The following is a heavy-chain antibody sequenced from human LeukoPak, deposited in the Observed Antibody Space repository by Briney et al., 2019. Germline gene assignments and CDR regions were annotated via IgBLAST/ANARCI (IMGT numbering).Heavy chain of an antibody. CDR3: AREWSFNYGTHYGRDV. J-gene: IGHJ6*02. CDR2: ISGSGTYT. D-gene: IGHD3-10*01. Sequence: GGSLRLSCAASGFTFSNYAMSWVRQAPGKGLEWVSCISGSGTYTYYADSLKGRFTISRDNSKSTLYLQMNSLGAEDTALYYCAREWSFNYGTHYGRDVWGQGTTVTVS. V-gene: IGHV3-23*01. CDR1: GFTFSNYA.